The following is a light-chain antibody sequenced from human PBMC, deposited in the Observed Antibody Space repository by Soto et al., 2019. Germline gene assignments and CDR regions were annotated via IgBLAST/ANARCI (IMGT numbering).Light chain of an antibody. CDR3: QQLNSYLRT. V-gene: IGKV1-9*01. J-gene: IGKJ1*01. CDR1: QGISSY. CDR2: AAS. Sequence: DIQLTQSPSFLSASVGDRVTITCRASQGISSYLAWYQQKPGKAPKLLIYAASTLQSGVPSRFSGSGSGTEFTLTISSLQPEDFATYYCQQLNSYLRTFGQGTQVDTK.